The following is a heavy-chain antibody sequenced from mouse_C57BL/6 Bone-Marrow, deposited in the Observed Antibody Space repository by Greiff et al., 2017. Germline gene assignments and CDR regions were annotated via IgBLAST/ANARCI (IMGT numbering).Heavy chain of an antibody. CDR3: ARARHWSSYWYIDD. Sequence: VQLQQSGAELARPGASVKLSCKASGYTFTSYGISWVKQRTGQGLEWIGELYPRSGNTHYNAKFKGKATLTADKSSRTADMELRSLTSEDAAVDFCARARHWSSYWYIDDWGTGTTVTVSS. D-gene: IGHD3-1*01. V-gene: IGHV1-81*01. CDR1: GYTFTSYG. J-gene: IGHJ1*03. CDR2: LYPRSGNT.